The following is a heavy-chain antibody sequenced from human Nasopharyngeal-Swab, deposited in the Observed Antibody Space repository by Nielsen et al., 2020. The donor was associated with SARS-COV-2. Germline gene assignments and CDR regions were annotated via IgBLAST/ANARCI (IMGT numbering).Heavy chain of an antibody. CDR2: ISGSGGST. D-gene: IGHD6-19*01. Sequence: GESLKISCAASGFTFSSYAMRWVRQAPGKGLEWVSAISGSGGSTYYADSVKGRFTISRDNSKNTLYLQMNSLRAEDTAVYYCAKDRQQWLVKGADYWGQGTLVTVSS. CDR3: AKDRQQWLVKGADY. J-gene: IGHJ4*02. CDR1: GFTFSSYA. V-gene: IGHV3-23*01.